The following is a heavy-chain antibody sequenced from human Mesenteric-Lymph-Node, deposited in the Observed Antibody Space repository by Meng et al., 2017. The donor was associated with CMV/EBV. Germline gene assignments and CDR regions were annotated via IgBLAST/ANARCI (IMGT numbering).Heavy chain of an antibody. J-gene: IGHJ4*02. CDR2: IYYSGST. Sequence: SETLSLTCSVSGGSINSGGYYWGWIRQPPGKGLEWIGSIYYSGSTYYNPSLKSRVTISVDTSKNQFSLKLSSVTAADTAVYYCARDDGRGAGLGFDYWGQGTLVTVSS. D-gene: IGHD1-14*01. CDR3: ARDDGRGAGLGFDY. V-gene: IGHV4-39*07. CDR1: GGSINSGGYY.